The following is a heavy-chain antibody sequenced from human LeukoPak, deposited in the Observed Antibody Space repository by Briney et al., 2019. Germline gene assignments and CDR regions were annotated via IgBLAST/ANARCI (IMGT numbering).Heavy chain of an antibody. V-gene: IGHV3-23*01. CDR3: AKDFRGYFDY. J-gene: IGHJ4*02. CDR1: GFTFNNYA. CDR2: ISGSGGST. Sequence: GGSLRLSCAASGFTFNNYAMSWVRQAPGKGPEWLSAISGSGGSTTDADSVKGRFTISRDNSKNTLYLQMNSLRAEDTAVYYCAKDFRGYFDYWGQGTLVTVSS.